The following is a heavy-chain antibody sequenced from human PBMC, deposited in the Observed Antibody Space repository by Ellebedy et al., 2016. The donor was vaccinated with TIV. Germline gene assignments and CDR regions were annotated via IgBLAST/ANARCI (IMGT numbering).Heavy chain of an antibody. CDR3: AKGRGGGSDSSAPRYYFDS. J-gene: IGHJ4*02. Sequence: GESLKISCAASGFTFNNYAMSWVRQAPGNGLEWVSTISHTGSRTYYANSVEGRFIISRDNSKRTLYLQMNSLRAEDTAVYYCAKGRGGGSDSSAPRYYFDSWGLGTLVTVSS. V-gene: IGHV3-23*01. D-gene: IGHD6-19*01. CDR2: ISHTGSRT. CDR1: GFTFNNYA.